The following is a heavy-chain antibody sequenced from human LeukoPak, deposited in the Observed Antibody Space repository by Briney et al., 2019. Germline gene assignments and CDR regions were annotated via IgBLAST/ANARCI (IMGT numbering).Heavy chain of an antibody. D-gene: IGHD6-13*01. Sequence: SETLSLTCTVSGGSISSYYWSWIRQPPGKGLEWIGYIYYSGSTNYNPSLKSRVIISVDTSKNQFSLKLSSVTAADTAVYYCARARRIAAASWGQGTLVTVSS. V-gene: IGHV4-59*12. J-gene: IGHJ4*02. CDR2: IYYSGST. CDR3: ARARRIAAAS. CDR1: GGSISSYY.